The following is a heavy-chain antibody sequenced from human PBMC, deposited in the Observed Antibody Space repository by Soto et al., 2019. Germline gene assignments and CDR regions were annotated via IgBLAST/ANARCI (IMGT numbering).Heavy chain of an antibody. J-gene: IGHJ6*02. Sequence: EVQLVETGGGLIQPGGSLRLSCAASGFTFTSNYMIWVRQPPGKGLEWASTTFSGGTTNYAASVKGRFTISRDNAKSTLYLQMNNLKVVDTAVYSCARKQPGAIQGWASGIDVWGQGTTVSVSS. V-gene: IGHV3-53*02. D-gene: IGHD2-2*01. CDR2: TFSGGTT. CDR1: GFTFTSNY. CDR3: ARKQPGAIQGWASGIDV.